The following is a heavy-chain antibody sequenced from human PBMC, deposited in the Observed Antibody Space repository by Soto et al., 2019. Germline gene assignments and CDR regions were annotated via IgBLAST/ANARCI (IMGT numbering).Heavy chain of an antibody. V-gene: IGHV4-4*09. J-gene: IGHJ5*02. D-gene: IGHD3-22*01. CDR1: GGSFSGYY. CDR3: ARAVMRLSGYSGIDWFDP. CDR2: IYNSGSS. Sequence: SETLSLTCAVYGGSFSGYYWSWIRQPPGKGLEWIGYIYNSGSSFYNPTLRSRLTISVDTSKNQFSLKLTSVTAADTAVYYCARAVMRLSGYSGIDWFDPWGQGTLVTVSS.